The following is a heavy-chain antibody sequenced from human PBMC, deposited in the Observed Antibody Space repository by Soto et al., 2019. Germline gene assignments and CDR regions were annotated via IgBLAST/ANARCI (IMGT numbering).Heavy chain of an antibody. CDR1: GGTFNSYG. CDR3: ARVAGHKNARFDT. D-gene: IGHD1-1*01. Sequence: GASVKVSCKASGGTFNSYGISWVRQAPGQGLDWMGVIIPLYGTVNYAQKFQGRVSITADKSTSTAYMDLNSLTSDDTAVYYCARVAGHKNARFDTWGQGALVTSPQ. CDR2: IIPLYGTV. J-gene: IGHJ4*02. V-gene: IGHV1-69*06.